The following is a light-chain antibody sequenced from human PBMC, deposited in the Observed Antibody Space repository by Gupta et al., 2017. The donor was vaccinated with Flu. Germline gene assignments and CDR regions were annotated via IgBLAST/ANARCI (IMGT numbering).Light chain of an antibody. CDR3: QQYGSVPVT. CDR1: QSVSSSY. CDR2: VAS. Sequence: ERATLSCRASQSVSSSYLAWYQQKPGQAPRLLIYVASSRASGIPDRFSGSGSGTDFTLTISRLEPEDFAVYYCQQYGSVPVTFGQGTKLEIK. V-gene: IGKV3-20*01. J-gene: IGKJ2*01.